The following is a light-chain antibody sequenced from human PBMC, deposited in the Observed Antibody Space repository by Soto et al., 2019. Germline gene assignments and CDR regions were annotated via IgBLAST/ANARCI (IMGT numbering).Light chain of an antibody. CDR1: QSISTN. Sequence: EIVMTQSPATLSVSPGERATLSCRASQSISTNLAWYQQKPGQAPRLLIYGASTRATGIPAGFSGSGSGTDFTLTISSLQSEDLAVYYCQQYNIWPPWTFGQGTKVDIK. CDR2: GAS. J-gene: IGKJ1*01. V-gene: IGKV3-15*01. CDR3: QQYNIWPPWT.